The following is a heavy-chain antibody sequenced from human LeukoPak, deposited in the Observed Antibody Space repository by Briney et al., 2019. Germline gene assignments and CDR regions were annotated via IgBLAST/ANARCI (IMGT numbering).Heavy chain of an antibody. D-gene: IGHD6-19*01. V-gene: IGHV4-59*12. CDR1: GGSISSYY. J-gene: IGHJ4*02. CDR3: ASGIAVAGTEGDFDY. Sequence: SETLSLTCTVSGGSISSYYWSWIRQPPGKGLEWIGYIYYSGSTNYNPSLKSRVTISVDTSKNQFSLKLSSVTAADTAVYYCASGIAVAGTEGDFDYWGQGTLVTVSS. CDR2: IYYSGST.